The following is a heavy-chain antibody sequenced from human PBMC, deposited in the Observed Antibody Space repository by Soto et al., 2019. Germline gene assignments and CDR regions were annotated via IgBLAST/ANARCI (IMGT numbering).Heavy chain of an antibody. CDR2: IIPIFGTA. J-gene: IGHJ5*02. D-gene: IGHD5-18*01. CDR1: GGTFSSYA. CDR3: ARQEREGSYGHDISNWCDP. Sequence: QVQLVQSGAEVKKPGSSVKVSCKASGGTFSSYAISWVRQAPGQGLEWMGGIIPIFGTANYAQKFQGRVTITAAESTSTAYMELRRLGSEDTAVYYCARQEREGSYGHDISNWCDPWVQGTLVTVSS. V-gene: IGHV1-69*12.